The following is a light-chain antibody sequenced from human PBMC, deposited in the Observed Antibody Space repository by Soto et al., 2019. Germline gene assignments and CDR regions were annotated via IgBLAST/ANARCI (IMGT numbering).Light chain of an antibody. J-gene: IGLJ2*01. CDR2: AVT. CDR3: SSYTTSATLV. CDR1: SSDVGSYNS. V-gene: IGLV2-14*01. Sequence: QSVLTQPASVSGSPGQSIAISCTGTSSDVGSYNSVSWYQQFPGKAPKLILYAVTNRPSGVSNRFSGSKSGNTASLTISGLQAEDEAAYFCSSYTTSATLVFGVGTKLTVL.